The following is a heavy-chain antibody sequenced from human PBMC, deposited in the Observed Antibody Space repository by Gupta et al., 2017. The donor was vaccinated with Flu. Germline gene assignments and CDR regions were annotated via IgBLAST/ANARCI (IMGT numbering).Heavy chain of an antibody. CDR3: VRDDYGEPDY. CDR2: SRNKAKSFST. Sequence: EVQLVESGGGLVQPGGSMRLSCAASGLSISDHYIDWVRQAPGKGLEWVVRSRNKAKSFSTDYAAAVRGRFTNSRDSAKNSVYLEMNSLKIEDTAVYYCVRDDYGEPDYWGQGTLVTVSS. CDR1: GLSISDHY. V-gene: IGHV3-72*01. D-gene: IGHD3-16*01. J-gene: IGHJ4*02.